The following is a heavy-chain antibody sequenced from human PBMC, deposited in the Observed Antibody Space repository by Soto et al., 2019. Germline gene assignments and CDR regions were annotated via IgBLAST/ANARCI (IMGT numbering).Heavy chain of an antibody. CDR3: GRQEVPQWFSKAYYGMDV. J-gene: IGHJ6*02. Sequence: SETLSLTCAVYSGPFSGYYWTWIRQSPGQGLERNGEIKHGGSTNYSPSLKRRVTISLDTSRTQFSLTLRSVIAADTAVYYCGRQEVPQWFSKAYYGMDVWGQGPTVTVYS. CDR2: IKHGGST. D-gene: IGHD6-13*01. V-gene: IGHV4-34*01. CDR1: SGPFSGYY.